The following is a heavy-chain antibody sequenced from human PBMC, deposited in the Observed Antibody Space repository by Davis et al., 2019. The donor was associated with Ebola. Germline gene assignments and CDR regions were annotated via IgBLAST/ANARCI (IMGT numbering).Heavy chain of an antibody. CDR3: AKAQDIVATIYYYYGMDV. D-gene: IGHD5-12*01. Sequence: PGGSLRLSCAASGFTFSSYAMSWVRQAPGKGLEWVSAISGSGGSTYYADSVKGRFTISRDNSKNTLYLQMNSLRAEDTAVYYCAKAQDIVATIYYYYGMDVWGQGTTVTVSS. J-gene: IGHJ6*02. CDR2: ISGSGGST. CDR1: GFTFSSYA. V-gene: IGHV3-23*01.